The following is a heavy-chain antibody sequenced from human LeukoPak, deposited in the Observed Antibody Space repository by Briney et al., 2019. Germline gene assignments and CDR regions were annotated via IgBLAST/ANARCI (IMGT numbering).Heavy chain of an antibody. CDR2: IIPILGIA. D-gene: IGHD6-13*01. J-gene: IGHJ4*02. V-gene: IGHV1-69*04. CDR1: GGTFSSYA. Sequence: SVKVSCKASGGTFSSYAISWVRQAPGQGLEWMGRIIPILGIANYAQKFQGRVTITADKSTSTAYMELSSLRSEDTAVYYCARDPRYSSSWSDYWGQGTLVTVSS. CDR3: ARDPRYSSSWSDY.